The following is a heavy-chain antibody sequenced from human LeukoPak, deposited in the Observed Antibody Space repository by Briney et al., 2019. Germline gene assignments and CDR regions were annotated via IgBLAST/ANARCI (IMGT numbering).Heavy chain of an antibody. CDR2: IGPSSSSI. V-gene: IGHV3-21*01. CDR3: AREAGEAFDI. Sequence: GGSLRLSCAASGFTFRSYSMNWVRQAPGKGLEWVSSIGPSSSSIYYADSVKGRFTISRDNAKNSLYLHMNSLRAEDTAVYYCAREAGEAFDIWGKGTMVTLSS. J-gene: IGHJ3*02. CDR1: GFTFRSYS. D-gene: IGHD7-27*01.